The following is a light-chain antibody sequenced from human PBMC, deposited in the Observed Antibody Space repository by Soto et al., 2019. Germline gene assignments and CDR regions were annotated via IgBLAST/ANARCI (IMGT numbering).Light chain of an antibody. CDR3: QQRKNWPLT. CDR2: DAF. CDR1: QTIDNY. V-gene: IGKV3-11*01. J-gene: IGKJ4*01. Sequence: EIVLTQSPATLSLSPGERATLSCRASQTIDNYLHWYQQKPGQAPRLLIYDAFYRAAGVPARFSGVGSGTDFTLTSSSLEPEDFAFYYCQQRKNWPLTFGGGTRVEI.